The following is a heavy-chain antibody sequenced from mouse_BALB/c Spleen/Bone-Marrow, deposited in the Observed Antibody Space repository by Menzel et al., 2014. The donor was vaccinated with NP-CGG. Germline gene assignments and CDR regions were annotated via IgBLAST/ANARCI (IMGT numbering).Heavy chain of an antibody. D-gene: IGHD1-2*01. J-gene: IGHJ3*01. CDR2: IDPYYGGI. V-gene: IGHV1-39*01. CDR3: ARSIEYMLITH. Sequence: EVQLQQSGPELEKPGASVKISCKASGYSFTGYNMNWVKQTNGKSLEWIGNIDPYYGGISYNQKFKDKATLTVDKSSSTAYMQLKSLTSEDSAVYYCARSIEYMLITHRGQGTLFPVSA. CDR1: GYSFTGYN.